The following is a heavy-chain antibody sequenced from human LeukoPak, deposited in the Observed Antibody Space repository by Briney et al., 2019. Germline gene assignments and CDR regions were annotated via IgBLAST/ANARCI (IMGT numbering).Heavy chain of an antibody. J-gene: IGHJ4*02. CDR3: ARYYYGSGSYRIFVY. CDR1: GGSISSSSYY. V-gene: IGHV4-39*01. D-gene: IGHD3-10*01. Sequence: SETLSLTCTVSGGSISSSSYYWGWIRQPPGKGLEWIGSIHYSGTTYHNPSLESRVTISVDTSKNQFSLKLSSVTAADTAVYYCARYYYGSGSYRIFVYWGQGTLVTVSS. CDR2: IHYSGTT.